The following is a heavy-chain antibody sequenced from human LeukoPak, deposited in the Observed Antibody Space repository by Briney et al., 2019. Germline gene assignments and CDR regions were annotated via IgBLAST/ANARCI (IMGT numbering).Heavy chain of an antibody. CDR2: IYPGDSDT. D-gene: IGHD6-13*01. V-gene: IGHV5-51*01. J-gene: IGHJ4*02. Sequence: GESLKISCKGSGYSFTSYWIGWVRQMPGKGLEWMGIIYPGDSDTRYSPSFQGQVTISADKSINTANLQWGSLKASDTAMYYCVRRAYSSSWHYFDYWGQGTLVTVSS. CDR3: VRRAYSSSWHYFDY. CDR1: GYSFTSYW.